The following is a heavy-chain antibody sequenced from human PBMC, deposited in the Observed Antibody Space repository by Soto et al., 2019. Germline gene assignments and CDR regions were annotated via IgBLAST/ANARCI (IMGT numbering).Heavy chain of an antibody. J-gene: IGHJ6*02. V-gene: IGHV2-5*02. D-gene: IGHD2-8*01. CDR1: GFSLSTSGVG. Sequence: QITLKESGPPLVKVTQTLTLTCTFSGFSLSTSGVGVAWSRQTPGKALEWLALIYWDDDNRYSPSLKSRLTITKDTSKNPVVLTMTNTDPVDTATYYCAHTLMRRSTYYYGMDVWGQGTTVTVSS. CDR2: IYWDDDN. CDR3: AHTLMRRSTYYYGMDV.